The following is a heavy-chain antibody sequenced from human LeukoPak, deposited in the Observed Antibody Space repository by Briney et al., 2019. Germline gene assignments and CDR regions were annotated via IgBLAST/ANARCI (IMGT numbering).Heavy chain of an antibody. CDR3: ARSPAALLAYGMDV. Sequence: GGSLRLSCAASGFTFSSYWMHWVRQAPGKGLVWVSRINSDGSSTSYADSVKGRFTISRDNSKNTLYLQMNSLRAEDTAVYYCARSPAALLAYGMDVWGQGTTVTVSS. CDR2: INSDGSST. CDR1: GFTFSSYW. D-gene: IGHD6-13*01. J-gene: IGHJ6*02. V-gene: IGHV3-74*01.